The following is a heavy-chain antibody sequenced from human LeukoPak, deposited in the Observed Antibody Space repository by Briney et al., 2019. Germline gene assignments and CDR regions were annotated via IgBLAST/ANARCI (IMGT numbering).Heavy chain of an antibody. CDR3: TYQYYDYVWGSYRYQIWYFDY. CDR1: GFTLSSYC. J-gene: IGHJ4*02. Sequence: GGSLRLSCAASGFTLSSYCMSWVRQAPGKGLEWVANIREDGSEKYYVDSVKGRFTISRDNAKNSLYLQMNSLRAEDTAVYYCTYQYYDYVWGSYRYQIWYFDYWGQGTLVTVSS. V-gene: IGHV3-7*01. CDR2: IREDGSEK. D-gene: IGHD3-16*02.